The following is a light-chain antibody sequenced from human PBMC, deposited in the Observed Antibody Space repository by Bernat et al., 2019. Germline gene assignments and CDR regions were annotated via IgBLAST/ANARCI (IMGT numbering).Light chain of an antibody. V-gene: IGLV3-1*01. CDR3: QAWDSSAGF. CDR2: RDN. J-gene: IGLJ2*01. Sequence: SSELTQPPSVSVSPGQIARITCSGEKLGNKFTCWYQQKSGQSPVVLIYRDNIRPSGISERFSASHSGNTATLTITGTQPTDDADYYCQAWDSSAGFFGGGTKLTVL. CDR1: KLGNKF.